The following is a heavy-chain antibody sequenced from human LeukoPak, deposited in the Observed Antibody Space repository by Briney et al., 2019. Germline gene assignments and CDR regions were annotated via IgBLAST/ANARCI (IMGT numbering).Heavy chain of an antibody. V-gene: IGHV3-48*04. J-gene: IGHJ4*02. D-gene: IGHD3-10*01. Sequence: GGSLRLSCAASGFTFSSYSMNWVRQAPGKGLEWVSYISSSSSTIYYADSVKGRFTISRDNAKNSLYLQMNSLRAEDTAVYYCARDRLYYYGSGSSYWGQGTLVTVSS. CDR2: ISSSSSTI. CDR3: ARDRLYYYGSGSSY. CDR1: GFTFSSYS.